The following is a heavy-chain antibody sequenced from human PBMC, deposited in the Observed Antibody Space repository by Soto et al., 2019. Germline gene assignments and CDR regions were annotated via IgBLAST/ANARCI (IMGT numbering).Heavy chain of an antibody. CDR2: ISGYNGQT. V-gene: IGHV1-18*01. J-gene: IGHJ6*02. D-gene: IGHD5-18*01. CDR3: ARDGRKQLWVEGLNAMDV. CDR1: GYSFTTYG. Sequence: QVQLVQSGPEVKKPGASVKVSCKASGYSFTTYGISWVRHAPGQGLEWMGWISGYNGQTNYAQKFRGRVTITTDTSTSTAYMEMRSRRANDTATYYCARDGRKQLWVEGLNAMDVWGQGTTVTVSS.